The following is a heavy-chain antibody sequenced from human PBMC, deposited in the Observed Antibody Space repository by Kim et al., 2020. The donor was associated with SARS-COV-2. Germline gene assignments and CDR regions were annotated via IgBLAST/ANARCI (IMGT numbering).Heavy chain of an antibody. D-gene: IGHD6-19*01. CDR1: GFTFSSYG. J-gene: IGHJ4*02. CDR3: AKERQAKYSSGWWRIIDY. V-gene: IGHV3-33*06. Sequence: GGSLRLSCAASGFTFSSYGMHWVRQAPGKGLEWVAVIWYDGSNKYYADSVKGRFTISRDNSKNTLYLQMNSLRAEDTAVYYCAKERQAKYSSGWWRIIDYWGQGTLVTVSS. CDR2: IWYDGSNK.